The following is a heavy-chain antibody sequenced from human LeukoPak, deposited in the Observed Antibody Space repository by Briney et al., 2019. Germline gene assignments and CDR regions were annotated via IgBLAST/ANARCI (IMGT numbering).Heavy chain of an antibody. CDR2: INPNSGGT. CDR3: ARVGPILTGYYFKY. J-gene: IGHJ4*02. V-gene: IGHV1-2*02. D-gene: IGHD3-9*01. CDR1: GYTFTGYY. Sequence: APVKVSCKASGYTFTGYYMHWVRQSPGQGLEWMGWINPNSGGTNYAQKFQGRVTMTRDTSISTAYMELSRLRSDDTAVYYCARVGPILTGYYFKYWGQGTLVTVSS.